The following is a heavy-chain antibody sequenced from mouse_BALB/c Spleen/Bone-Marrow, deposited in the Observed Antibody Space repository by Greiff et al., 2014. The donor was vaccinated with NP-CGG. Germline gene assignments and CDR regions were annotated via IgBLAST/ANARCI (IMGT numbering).Heavy chain of an antibody. Sequence: EVKVVESGAELVMPGASVKLSCTVSGFNIKDTYMHWVKQRPQQGLDWIGRIDPASDYSQYDPKFQGKATITADTSSNTAYLQLSSLTSEDTAVYFCASLTGTFDYWGQGTTLTVSS. CDR3: ASLTGTFDY. CDR2: IDPASDYS. CDR1: GFNIKDTY. J-gene: IGHJ2*01. V-gene: IGHV14-3*02. D-gene: IGHD4-1*01.